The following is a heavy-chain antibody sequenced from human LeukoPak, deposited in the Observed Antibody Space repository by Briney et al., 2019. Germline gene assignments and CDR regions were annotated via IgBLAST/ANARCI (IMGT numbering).Heavy chain of an antibody. CDR1: GFTLSSYA. V-gene: IGHV3-30-3*01. D-gene: IGHD6-19*01. CDR3: AREHYVSSGWYFDY. J-gene: IGHJ4*02. Sequence: PPRSLRLSCAASGFTLSSYAMHWVRQPHGKGMEWVAVVPFDGSNKYYADSGKGRFTISRDNSKNTLYLQMNSLRAEDTAGYYCAREHYVSSGWYFDYWGQGTRVSVSS. CDR2: VPFDGSNK.